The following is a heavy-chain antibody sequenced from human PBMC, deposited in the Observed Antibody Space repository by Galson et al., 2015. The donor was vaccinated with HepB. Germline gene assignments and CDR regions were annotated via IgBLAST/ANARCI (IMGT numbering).Heavy chain of an antibody. V-gene: IGHV1-58*01. J-gene: IGHJ4*02. CDR3: AAPGAHCSGGSCYQNFDY. CDR1: GFTFTSSA. Sequence: SVKVSCKASGFTFTSSAVQWVRQARGQRLEWIGWIVVGSGNTNYAQKFQERVTITRDMSTGTAYMELSSLRSEDTAVYYCAAPGAHCSGGSCYQNFDYWGQGTLVTVSS. D-gene: IGHD2-15*01. CDR2: IVVGSGNT.